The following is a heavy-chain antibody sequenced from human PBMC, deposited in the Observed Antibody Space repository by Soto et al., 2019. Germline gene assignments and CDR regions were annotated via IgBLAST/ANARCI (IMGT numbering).Heavy chain of an antibody. Sequence: ASVKVSCKASGYTFTSYYIHWVRQAPGQGLEWMEIINPSGGSTSYAQKFQGRVTMTRDTSTSTVYMELRSLRSEDTAVYYCARARAYTYGYLDYWGQGTLVTVSS. V-gene: IGHV1-46*01. J-gene: IGHJ4*02. CDR3: ARARAYTYGYLDY. CDR1: GYTFTSYY. CDR2: INPSGGST. D-gene: IGHD5-18*01.